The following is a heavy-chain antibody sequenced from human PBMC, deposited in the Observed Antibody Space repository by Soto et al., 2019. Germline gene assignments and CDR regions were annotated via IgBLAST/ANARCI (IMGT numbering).Heavy chain of an antibody. J-gene: IGHJ6*02. Sequence: GESLKISCKGSGYSFTSYWIGWVRQMPGKGLEWMGIIYPGDSDTRYSPSFQGQVTISADKSISTAYLQWSSLKASDTAMYYCARTYYYGSGSCYSRNYYYYYGMDVWGQGTTVTVSS. CDR3: ARTYYYGSGSCYSRNYYYYYGMDV. D-gene: IGHD3-10*01. CDR2: IYPGDSDT. V-gene: IGHV5-51*01. CDR1: GYSFTSYW.